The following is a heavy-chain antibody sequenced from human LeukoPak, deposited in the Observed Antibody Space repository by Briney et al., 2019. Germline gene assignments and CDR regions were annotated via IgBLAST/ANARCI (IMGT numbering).Heavy chain of an antibody. CDR1: GFTFSSYW. CDR2: IKQDGSEK. Sequence: PGGSLRLSCAGSGFTFSSYWMSWVRQAPGKGLEWVANIKQDGSEKYYVDSVKGRFTISRDNAENSLYLQMNSLRVEDTAVYYCARVTATWGFDYWGQGTLVTVSS. V-gene: IGHV3-7*01. CDR3: ARVTATWGFDY. J-gene: IGHJ4*02. D-gene: IGHD7-27*01.